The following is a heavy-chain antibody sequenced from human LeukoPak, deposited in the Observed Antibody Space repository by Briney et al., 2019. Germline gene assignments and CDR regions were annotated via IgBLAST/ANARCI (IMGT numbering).Heavy chain of an antibody. Sequence: GGSLRLSCAASGFTFSNYWMHWVRQAPGKGLVWVSRINSDGINTSYADSVKGRFTISRDNSKNTLYLQMNSLRADDTAVYYCARGWFGELLLYDYWGQGTLVTVSS. D-gene: IGHD3-10*01. CDR2: INSDGINT. CDR1: GFTFSNYW. CDR3: ARGWFGELLLYDY. V-gene: IGHV3-74*01. J-gene: IGHJ4*02.